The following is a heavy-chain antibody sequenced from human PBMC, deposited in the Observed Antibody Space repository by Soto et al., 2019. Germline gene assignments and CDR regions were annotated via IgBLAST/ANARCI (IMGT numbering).Heavy chain of an antibody. CDR3: ARCSGWYGQCYFDC. CDR1: GFIVSSSY. V-gene: IGHV3-53*02. D-gene: IGHD6-13*01. CDR2: IYSDGRT. J-gene: IGHJ4*02. Sequence: DVQLVETGGGLIQPGGSLRLSCAASGFIVSSSYMSWVRQAPGKGLAWVSVIYSDGRTYYADSVKGRFTISRDNSKNTLYLQMNSLSSDATAVYYCARCSGWYGQCYFDCWGQGTLFTVTS.